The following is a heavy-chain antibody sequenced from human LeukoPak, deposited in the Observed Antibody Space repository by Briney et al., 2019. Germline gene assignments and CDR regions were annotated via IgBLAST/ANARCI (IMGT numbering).Heavy chain of an antibody. CDR1: GGSFSGYY. CDR3: ARGHPTVIREGHDY. V-gene: IGHV4-34*01. CDR2: INHSESA. D-gene: IGHD4-17*01. Sequence: SETLSLTCAVYGGSFSGYYWSWLRQSPGKGLEWIGEINHSESAIYNPPHKSRATISGDTSKNQFSLKLSSVTAAGTAVYYCARGHPTVIREGHDYWGQGSLVTVSS. J-gene: IGHJ4*02.